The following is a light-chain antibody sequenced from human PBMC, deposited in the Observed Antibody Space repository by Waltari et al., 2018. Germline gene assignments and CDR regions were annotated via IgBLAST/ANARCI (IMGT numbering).Light chain of an antibody. CDR2: QDN. CDR3: QALDSSTPDNYV. Sequence: SYELTQPPSVSVSPGQTASITCSGDKLGEKYASWYQQKPGQAPVLVIYQDNQRPSGNPARLSGSNSVNTATLTISGTQAMDEADYYCQALDSSTPDNYVFATGTRVTVL. V-gene: IGLV3-1*01. J-gene: IGLJ1*01. CDR1: KLGEKY.